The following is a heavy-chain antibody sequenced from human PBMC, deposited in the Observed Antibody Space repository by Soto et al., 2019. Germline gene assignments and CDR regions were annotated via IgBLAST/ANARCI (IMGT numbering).Heavy chain of an antibody. CDR2: IYPGDSDT. V-gene: IGHV5-51*01. J-gene: IGHJ3*02. Sequence: GESLKISCKGSGYSFTSYWIGWVRQMPGKGLEWMGIIYPGDSDTRYSPSFQGRVTISADKSISTAYLQWSSLKASDTAMYYCARLPSSSSWSDAFDIWGQGTMVTVSS. D-gene: IGHD6-13*01. CDR3: ARLPSSSSWSDAFDI. CDR1: GYSFTSYW.